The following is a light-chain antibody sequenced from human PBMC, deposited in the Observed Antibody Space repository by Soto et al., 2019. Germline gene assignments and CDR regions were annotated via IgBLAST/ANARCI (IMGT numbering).Light chain of an antibody. J-gene: IGLJ1*01. CDR3: SSYTSSSTLYV. V-gene: IGLV2-14*01. Sequence: QSALTQPASVSGSPGQSITISCTGTSSDVGGYNYVSWYQQHPGKAPKLMIYEVSNWPSGVSNRFSGSKSDNTASLIISGLQAEDEADYYCSSYTSSSTLYVFGTGTKLTVL. CDR2: EVS. CDR1: SSDVGGYNY.